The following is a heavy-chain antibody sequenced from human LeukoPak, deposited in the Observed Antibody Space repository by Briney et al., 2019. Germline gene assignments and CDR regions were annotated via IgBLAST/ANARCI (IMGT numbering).Heavy chain of an antibody. CDR1: GFIFSSYG. V-gene: IGHV3-33*06. J-gene: IGHJ2*01. CDR3: AKEGGDYGYFDL. D-gene: IGHD2-21*01. CDR2: VWYDGSNK. Sequence: GGSLRLSCAASGFIFSSYGMHWVRQAPGKGLEWVAVVWYDGSNKFYADSVKGRFTISRDNSKNTLYLQMNSLRAEDTAVYYRAKEGGDYGYFDLWGRGTLVTVSS.